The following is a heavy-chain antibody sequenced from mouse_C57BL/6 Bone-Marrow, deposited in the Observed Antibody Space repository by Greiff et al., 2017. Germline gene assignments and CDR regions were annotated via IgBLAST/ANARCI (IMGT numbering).Heavy chain of an antibody. CDR3: AKQRLRKRGDAMDY. D-gene: IGHD1-1*01. V-gene: IGHV1-81*01. J-gene: IGHJ4*01. CDR2: IYPRSGNT. Sequence: VQLQQSGAELARPGASVKLSCTASGYTFTSYGISWVKQRTGQGLEWIGEIYPRSGNTYYNDKFKGKATLTADKSSSTAYMELRSLISEDSAVYFCAKQRLRKRGDAMDYWGQGTSVTVSS. CDR1: GYTFTSYG.